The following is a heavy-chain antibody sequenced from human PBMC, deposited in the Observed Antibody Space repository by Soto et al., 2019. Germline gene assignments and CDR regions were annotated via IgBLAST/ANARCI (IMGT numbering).Heavy chain of an antibody. J-gene: IGHJ4*02. CDR2: IWYDGSNK. V-gene: IGHV3-33*01. D-gene: IGHD3-22*01. CDR3: ARDRYPYYYDSSGYYGY. CDR1: GFTFSSYG. Sequence: QVQLVESGGGVVQPGRSLRLSCAASGFTFSSYGMHWVRQAPGKGLEWVAVIWYDGSNKYYADSVKGRFTISRDNSKNTMYLQMTSLRAEDTAVYYCARDRYPYYYDSSGYYGYWGQGTLVTVSS.